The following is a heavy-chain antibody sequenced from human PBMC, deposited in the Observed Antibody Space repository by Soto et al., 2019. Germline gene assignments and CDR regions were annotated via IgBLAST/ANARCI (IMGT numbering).Heavy chain of an antibody. V-gene: IGHV4-30-4*01. Sequence: PSETLSLTCTVSGDSISNGYYTWSWIRQPPGKDLEWIGHIYNSVNTYSNPSLKSRVTISADTSKNQFSLKLSSVTAADTAVYYCARGPGGDKVDYWGQGTLVTVSS. D-gene: IGHD3-10*01. J-gene: IGHJ4*02. CDR3: ARGPGGDKVDY. CDR1: GDSISNGYYT. CDR2: IYNSVNT.